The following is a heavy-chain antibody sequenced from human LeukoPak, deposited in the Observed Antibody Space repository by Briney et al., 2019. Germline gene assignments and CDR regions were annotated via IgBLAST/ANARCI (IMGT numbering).Heavy chain of an antibody. V-gene: IGHV1-2*02. Sequence: ASVKVSCKASGYTFTGYYIHWVRQAPGQGLEWMGWINPNSGGTNYVQKFQGRVTMTRDTSISTAYMELSRLRSDDTAVYYCAREGVDYDFLTIDYWGQGTLVTVSS. CDR1: GYTFTGYY. CDR3: AREGVDYDFLTIDY. D-gene: IGHD3/OR15-3a*01. J-gene: IGHJ4*02. CDR2: INPNSGGT.